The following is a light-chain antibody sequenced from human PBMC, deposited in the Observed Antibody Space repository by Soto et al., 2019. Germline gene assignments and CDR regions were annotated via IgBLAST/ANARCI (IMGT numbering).Light chain of an antibody. V-gene: IGKV3-20*01. Sequence: EVLLTQSPGTLSLSPGDRATLSCRTSQRIGSTYIAGYQQKPGQAPRLLIYNASWRATGVRDRFTGSGSGTDFTLSISRLKPEDFAIFYCQRDGFSTATFGQGTKVEIK. CDR2: NAS. CDR1: QRIGSTY. J-gene: IGKJ1*01. CDR3: QRDGFSTAT.